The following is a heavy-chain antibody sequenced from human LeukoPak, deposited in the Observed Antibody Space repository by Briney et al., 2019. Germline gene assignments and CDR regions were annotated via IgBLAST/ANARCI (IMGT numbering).Heavy chain of an antibody. CDR3: AKEYQAAIDY. CDR1: GFTFSSYA. J-gene: IGHJ4*02. V-gene: IGHV3-30-3*01. Sequence: GGSLRLSCADSGFTFSSYAMHWVRQAPGKGLEWVAVISYDGSYKDYADSVKGRFTVSRDNSKNTLYLQMNSLRAEDTAVYYCAKEYQAAIDYWGQGTLVTVSS. D-gene: IGHD2-2*01. CDR2: ISYDGSYK.